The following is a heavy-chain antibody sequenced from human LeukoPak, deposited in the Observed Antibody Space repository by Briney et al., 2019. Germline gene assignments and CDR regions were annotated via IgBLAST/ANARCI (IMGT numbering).Heavy chain of an antibody. J-gene: IGHJ6*02. D-gene: IGHD3-22*01. CDR3: AREALYYYDSSGYYPLGYYGMDV. CDR2: ISSSGSTI. Sequence: GGSLRLSCAASGFTFSSYWVHWVRQAPGKGLEWVSYISSSGSTIYYADSVKGRFTISRDNAKNSLYLQMNSLRAEDTAVYYCAREALYYYDSSGYYPLGYYGMDVWGQGTTVTVSS. CDR1: GFTFSSYW. V-gene: IGHV3-48*04.